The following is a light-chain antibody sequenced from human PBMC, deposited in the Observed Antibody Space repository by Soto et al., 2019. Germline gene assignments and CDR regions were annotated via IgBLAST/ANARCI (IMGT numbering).Light chain of an antibody. J-gene: IGKJ4*01. CDR1: QSISTW. V-gene: IGKV1-5*03. CDR3: QQYNTYPFT. Sequence: STLSASVGDRVTITCRASQSISTWLAWYQQKPGKAPKLLIYKASNLEGGVPSRFSGSGSGTEFTITINSLQPDDFATYYCQQYNTYPFTFGGGTKVDIK. CDR2: KAS.